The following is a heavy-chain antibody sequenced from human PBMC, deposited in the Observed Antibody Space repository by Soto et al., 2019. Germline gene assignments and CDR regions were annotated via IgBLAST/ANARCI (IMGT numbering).Heavy chain of an antibody. D-gene: IGHD3-22*01. CDR1: GFTFSSYS. V-gene: IGHV3-21*01. CDR3: ARPEYYYDSRGYYGY. Sequence: EVQLVESGGGLVKPGGSLRLSCAASGFTFSSYSMNWVRQAPGKGLEWVSSISSSSSYIYYADSVKGRLTISRDNAKNSLYLQMNSLRAEDTGVYYCARPEYYYDSRGYYGYWGQGTLVTVSS. CDR2: ISSSSSYI. J-gene: IGHJ4*02.